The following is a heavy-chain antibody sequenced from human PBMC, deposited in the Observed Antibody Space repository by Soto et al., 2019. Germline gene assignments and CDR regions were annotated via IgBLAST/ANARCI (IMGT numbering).Heavy chain of an antibody. J-gene: IGHJ4*02. CDR2: VYSVGST. V-gene: IGHV3-66*04. Sequence: EVQLVESGGGLVQPGGSLRLSCAASGFSVSSNYVSWVRQAPGKGLEWVSVVYSVGSTYYADSVKGRFTSSRDSSKNTLYLQMSSLRAEDTAVYYCAGHSHKDYWGQGALVTVS. CDR1: GFSVSSNY. CDR3: AGHSHKDY.